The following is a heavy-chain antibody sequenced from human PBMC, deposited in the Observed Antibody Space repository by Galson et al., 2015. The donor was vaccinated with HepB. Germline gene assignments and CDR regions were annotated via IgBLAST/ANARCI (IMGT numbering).Heavy chain of an antibody. D-gene: IGHD3-9*01. J-gene: IGHJ4*02. V-gene: IGHV3-66*02. CDR3: ARVGLRRGTGYYNDY. CDR2: IYSGGST. CDR1: GFTVSSNY. Sequence: LRLSCAASGFTVSSNYMSWVRQAPGKGLEWVSVIYSGGSTYYADSVKGRFTISRDNSKNTLYLQMNSLRAEDTAVYYCARVGLRRGTGYYNDYWGQGTLVTVSS.